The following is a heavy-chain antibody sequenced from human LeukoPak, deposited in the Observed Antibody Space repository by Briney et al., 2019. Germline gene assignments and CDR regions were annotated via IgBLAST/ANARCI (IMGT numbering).Heavy chain of an antibody. CDR3: ARGAPDRGYCSGGSCYPNWFDP. J-gene: IGHJ5*02. CDR2: INHSGST. D-gene: IGHD2-15*01. CDR1: GVSFSDYY. V-gene: IGHV4-34*01. Sequence: SETLSLTCAVYGVSFSDYYWSWIRQPPGKGLEWIGEINHSGSTNYNPSLKSRVTISVDKSKNQFSLKLSSVTAADTAVYYCARGAPDRGYCSGGSCYPNWFDPWGQGTLVTVSS.